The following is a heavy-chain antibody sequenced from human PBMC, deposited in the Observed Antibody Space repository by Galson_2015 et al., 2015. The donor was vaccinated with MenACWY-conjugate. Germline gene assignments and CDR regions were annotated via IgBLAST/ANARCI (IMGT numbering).Heavy chain of an antibody. CDR1: GASISTDY. V-gene: IGHV4-59*01. J-gene: IGHJ4*02. Sequence: SETLSLTCRVSGASISTDYWSWIRQPPGKGLEWIGYIHYSGSTKYNPYLKTRITMSLDKSENQFSLKLSSVTAADTAVYYCARWVAVKMIEYCGQGTLFTVSS. D-gene: IGHD6-19*01. CDR3: ARWVAVKMIEY. CDR2: IHYSGST.